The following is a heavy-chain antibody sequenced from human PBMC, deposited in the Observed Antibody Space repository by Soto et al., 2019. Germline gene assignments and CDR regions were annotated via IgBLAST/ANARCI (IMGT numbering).Heavy chain of an antibody. D-gene: IGHD6-13*01. CDR2: IYYSGST. J-gene: IGHJ6*03. CDR3: ARHARGAGTRYYYYYMDG. CDR1: GGSISSYY. V-gene: IGHV4-59*08. Sequence: SETLSLTCTVSGGSISSYYWSWIRQPPGKELEWIGYIYYSGSTNYNPSLKSRVTISVDTSKDQFSLKLSSVTAADTAVYYCARHARGAGTRYYYYYMDGWGKGTTVNVSS.